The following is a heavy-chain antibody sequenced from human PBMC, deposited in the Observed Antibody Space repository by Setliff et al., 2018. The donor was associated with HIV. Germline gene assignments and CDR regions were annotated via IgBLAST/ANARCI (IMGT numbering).Heavy chain of an antibody. CDR2: ISAYNGNT. J-gene: IGHJ3*02. Sequence: ASVKVSCKASGYTFTSYGISWVRQAPGQGLEWMGWISAYNGNTNYAQKLQGRVAMTTDTSTNTAYMELRSLRSDDTAVYYCARVPYRSAWFSGGHDAFDIWGQGTMVTVS. V-gene: IGHV1-18*01. CDR3: ARVPYRSAWFSGGHDAFDI. CDR1: GYTFTSYG. D-gene: IGHD6-19*01.